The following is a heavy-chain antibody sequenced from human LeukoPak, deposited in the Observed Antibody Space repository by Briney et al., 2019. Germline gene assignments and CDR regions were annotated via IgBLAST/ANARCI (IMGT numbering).Heavy chain of an antibody. Sequence: GGSLRLSCAASGFTFSSYAMSWVRQAPGKGLEWVSAISGSGGSTYYADSVKGRFIISRDNAKNSLYLQMNSLRAEDTAVYYCARGGNSATDYWGQGTLVTVSS. D-gene: IGHD1-26*01. CDR1: GFTFSSYA. CDR2: ISGSGGST. CDR3: ARGGNSATDY. V-gene: IGHV3-23*01. J-gene: IGHJ4*02.